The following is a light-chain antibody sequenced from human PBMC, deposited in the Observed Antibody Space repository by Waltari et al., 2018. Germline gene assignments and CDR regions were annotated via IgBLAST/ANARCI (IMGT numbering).Light chain of an antibody. J-gene: IGLJ3*02. CDR3: CSYAGSDTWV. CDR2: EGN. Sequence: QSALTQPASVSGSPGQSITISCTGPRRDVGRHAFHLVSWYQQHPGKAPKLMIYEGNKRPSGVSSRFSGSKSGNTASLTISGLQAEDEADYYCCSYAGSDTWVFGGGTKLTVL. CDR1: RRDVGRHAFHL. V-gene: IGLV2-23*01.